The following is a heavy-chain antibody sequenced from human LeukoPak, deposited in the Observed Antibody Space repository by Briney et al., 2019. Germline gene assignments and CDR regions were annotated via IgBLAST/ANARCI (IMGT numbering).Heavy chain of an antibody. V-gene: IGHV3-30-3*01. CDR1: GFTFSSYA. J-gene: IGHJ4*02. CDR2: ISYDGSNK. Sequence: GGSLRLSCAASGFTFSSYAMSWVRQAPGKGLEWVAVISYDGSNKYYADSVKGRFTISRDNSKNTLYLQMNSLRAEDTAVYYCATASYYDILTGQTDYWGQGTLVTVSS. D-gene: IGHD3-9*01. CDR3: ATASYYDILTGQTDY.